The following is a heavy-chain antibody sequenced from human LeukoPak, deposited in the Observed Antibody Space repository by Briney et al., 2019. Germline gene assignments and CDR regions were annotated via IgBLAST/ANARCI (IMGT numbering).Heavy chain of an antibody. V-gene: IGHV3-7*01. CDR2: IRQYGSAQ. D-gene: IGHD6-19*01. Sequence: GGSLRLSCAASGFIFSSYYMIWVRQAPGKGLEWVANIRQYGSAQFYADSVKGRFTISRDNAKNSLYLHMNSLRDEDTAVYYCARWLYSSGWAIDYWGQGTLVTVSS. CDR3: ARWLYSSGWAIDY. CDR1: GFIFSSYY. J-gene: IGHJ4*02.